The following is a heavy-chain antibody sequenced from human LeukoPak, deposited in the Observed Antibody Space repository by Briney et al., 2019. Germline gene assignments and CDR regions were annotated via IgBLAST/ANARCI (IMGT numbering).Heavy chain of an antibody. D-gene: IGHD6-6*01. J-gene: IGHJ5*02. CDR3: ARSVKPTPSIAARRWFDP. V-gene: IGHV4-31*03. CDR2: IYYSGST. CDR1: GGSISSGGYY. Sequence: SETLSLTCTVSGGSISSGGYYWSWIRQHPGKGLEWIGYIYYSGSTYYNPSLKSRVTISVDTSKNQFSLKLSSVTAADTAVYYCARSVKPTPSIAARRWFDPWGQGTLVTVSS.